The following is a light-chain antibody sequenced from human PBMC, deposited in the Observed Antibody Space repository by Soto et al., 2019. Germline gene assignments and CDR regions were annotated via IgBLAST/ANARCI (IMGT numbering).Light chain of an antibody. CDR2: EVS. J-gene: IGLJ1*01. V-gene: IGLV2-14*01. CDR1: SSDVGGYNY. CDR3: SSYTSSITPYV. Sequence: QSVLTQPASVSGSPGQSITISCTGTSSDVGGYNYVSWYQQHPGKAPKLMIYEVSNRPSGVSNRFSGSKSGNTASLTISGLQAEDEADYYCSSYTSSITPYVFGTGTKLTDL.